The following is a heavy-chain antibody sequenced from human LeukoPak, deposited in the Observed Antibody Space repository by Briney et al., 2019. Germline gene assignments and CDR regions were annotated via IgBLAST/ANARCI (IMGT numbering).Heavy chain of an antibody. J-gene: IGHJ4*02. D-gene: IGHD6-6*01. V-gene: IGHV3-23*01. CDR3: AKGRYSSSSVYYFDY. CDR2: ISNSGGGT. Sequence: GGSLRLSCAASGFTFSSYAMSWVRQAPGKGLEWVSAISNSGGGTYYADSVKGRFTISRDNSKSTLSLQMNSLRAEDTAVYYCAKGRYSSSSVYYFDYWGQGTLVTVSS. CDR1: GFTFSSYA.